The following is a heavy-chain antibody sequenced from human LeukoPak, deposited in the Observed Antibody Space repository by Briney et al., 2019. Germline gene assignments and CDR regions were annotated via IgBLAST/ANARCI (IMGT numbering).Heavy chain of an antibody. CDR3: ARDGLSGDILTGYPYY. CDR1: GFTFSSYS. D-gene: IGHD3-9*01. CDR2: ISSSSSYI. J-gene: IGHJ4*02. V-gene: IGHV3-21*01. Sequence: GVSLRLSCAASGFTFSSYSMNWVRQAPGKGLEWVSSISSSSSYIYYADSVKGRFTISRDNAKNSLYLQMNSLRAEDTAVYYCARDGLSGDILTGYPYYWGQGTLVTVSS.